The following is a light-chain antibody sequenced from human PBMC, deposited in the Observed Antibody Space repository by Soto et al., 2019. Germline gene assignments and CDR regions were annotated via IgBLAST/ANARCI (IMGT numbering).Light chain of an antibody. V-gene: IGKV1-5*03. CDR1: QSISTY. J-gene: IGKJ2*01. CDR3: QHYNRYST. Sequence: DIQMTQSPSTLSASVGDRVAITCRASQSISTYLAWYQQKPGKAPKLLIYKASSLENGVSSRFSASGSGTEFTLTISSLQPDDFATYYCQHYNRYSTFGQGTKLEIK. CDR2: KAS.